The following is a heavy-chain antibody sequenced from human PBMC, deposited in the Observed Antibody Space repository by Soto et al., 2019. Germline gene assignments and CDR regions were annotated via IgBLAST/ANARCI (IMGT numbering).Heavy chain of an antibody. D-gene: IGHD3-10*01. CDR3: AKDRLQAVSSGLPTMGVNWFDP. CDR2: ISGSGGST. J-gene: IGHJ5*02. Sequence: WGSRRLSCAASGFTFSSYAMSCVRQAPGKGLEWVSAISGSGGSTYYADSVKGRFTISRDNSKNTLYLQMNSLRAEDTAVYYCAKDRLQAVSSGLPTMGVNWFDPWGQGTLVTVSS. V-gene: IGHV3-23*01. CDR1: GFTFSSYA.